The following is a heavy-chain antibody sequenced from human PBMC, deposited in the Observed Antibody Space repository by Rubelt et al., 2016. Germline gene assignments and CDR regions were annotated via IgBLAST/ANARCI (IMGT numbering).Heavy chain of an antibody. Sequence: VQLVEPGGGLVKPGGSLRLSCAASGFTFSDYYMSWIRQAPGKGLEWVGRIKSKTDGGTTDYAAPVKGRFTISRDDSKNTLYLQMNSLKTEDTAVYYCTTDRYYYDSSGFPWFDPWGQGTLVTVSS. J-gene: IGHJ5*02. CDR1: GFTFSDYY. CDR2: IKSKTDGGTT. D-gene: IGHD3-22*01. V-gene: IGHV3-15*01. CDR3: TTDRYYYDSSGFPWFDP.